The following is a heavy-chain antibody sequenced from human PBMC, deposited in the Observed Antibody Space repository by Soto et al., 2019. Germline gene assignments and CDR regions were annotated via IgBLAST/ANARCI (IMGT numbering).Heavy chain of an antibody. J-gene: IGHJ4*02. D-gene: IGHD3-22*01. V-gene: IGHV4-31*11. CDR2: IYYSGST. Sequence: PSETLSLTCAVYGGSFSGYYWSWIRQHPGKGLEWIGYIYYSGSTYYNPSLKSRVTISVDTSKNQFSLKLSSVTAADTAVYYCARVVPPPPYYYDSSGYYYYFDYWGQGTLVTVSS. CDR3: ARVVPPPPYYYDSSGYYYYFDY. CDR1: GGSFSGYY.